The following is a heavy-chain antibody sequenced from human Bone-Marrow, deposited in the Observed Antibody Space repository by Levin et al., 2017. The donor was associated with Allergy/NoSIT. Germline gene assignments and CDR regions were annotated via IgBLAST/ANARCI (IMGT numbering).Heavy chain of an antibody. CDR2: VSYTGST. J-gene: IGHJ4*02. V-gene: IGHV4-61*01. D-gene: IGHD3-22*01. Sequence: SETLSLTCTVSGGSVSSASYYWSWIRQPPGKGLEWIGCVSYTGSTNYNPSLKSRVTISVDTSKNQFSLELSSVSAADTAVYFCARSHDSTGYFNWGQGTLVTVSS. CDR3: ARSHDSTGYFN. CDR1: GGSVSSASYY.